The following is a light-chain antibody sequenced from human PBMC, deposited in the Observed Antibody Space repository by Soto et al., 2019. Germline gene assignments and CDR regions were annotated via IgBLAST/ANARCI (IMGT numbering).Light chain of an antibody. CDR1: QSVSSSY. CDR2: GAS. Sequence: PGDRVTLSCRASQSVSSSYLTWYQQKPDQAPRLLIYGASTRATSIPARFSGSGSGTDFTLTISSLQPEDFAVYYCQQDYTRFTFGPGTKVDIK. V-gene: IGKV3D-7*01. J-gene: IGKJ3*01. CDR3: QQDYTRFT.